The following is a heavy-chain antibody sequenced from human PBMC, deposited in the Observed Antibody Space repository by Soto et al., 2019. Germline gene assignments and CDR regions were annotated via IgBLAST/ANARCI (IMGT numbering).Heavy chain of an antibody. V-gene: IGHV1-18*01. CDR2: ISAHNGNT. J-gene: IGHJ4*02. CDR1: GYGFTTYG. CDR3: ARGRYGDY. Sequence: QVHLVQSGAEVKKPGASVKVSCKGSGYGFTTYGITWVRQAPGQGLEWMAWISAHNGNTNYAQKVQGRVTVTRDTSTSTAYMEPRGLRYDDTAVYYCARGRYGDYWGQGALVTVSS. D-gene: IGHD1-1*01.